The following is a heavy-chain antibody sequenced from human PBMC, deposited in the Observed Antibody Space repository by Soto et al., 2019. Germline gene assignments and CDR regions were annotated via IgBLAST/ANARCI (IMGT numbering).Heavy chain of an antibody. J-gene: IGHJ4*02. D-gene: IGHD3-10*01. V-gene: IGHV1-69*02. CDR3: ATSYGSGSAHFDS. Sequence: QVQLVQSGAEVTKPGSSVTVSCTASGDTFSRSTLSWVRQAPGQRLEWMGRIIPMLGMSNSALKFQGRLTISADKSTXXXXMXLXSXXXXDTAVYYCATSYGSGSAHFDSWGQGTLVTVSS. CDR2: IIPMLGMS. CDR1: GDTFSRST.